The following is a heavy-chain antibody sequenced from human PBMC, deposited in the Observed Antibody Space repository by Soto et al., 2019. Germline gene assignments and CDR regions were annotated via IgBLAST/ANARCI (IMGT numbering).Heavy chain of an antibody. CDR1: GYTFTSYA. Sequence: ASVKVSCKASGYTFTSYAMHWVRQAPGQRLEWMGWINAGDGNTKYSQKFQGRVTITRDTSASTAYMELSSLRSEDTAVYYCAREERPEHYYDSSGYARWNWFDPWGQGTLVTVSS. CDR2: INAGDGNT. CDR3: AREERPEHYYDSSGYARWNWFDP. D-gene: IGHD3-22*01. V-gene: IGHV1-3*01. J-gene: IGHJ5*02.